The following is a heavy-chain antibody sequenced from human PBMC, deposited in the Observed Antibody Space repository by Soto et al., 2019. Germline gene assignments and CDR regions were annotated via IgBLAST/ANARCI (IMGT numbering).Heavy chain of an antibody. D-gene: IGHD6-13*01. CDR2: IWYDGSNK. CDR3: ARDLIAAAGTTIYYYYYGMDV. Sequence: PGGSLRLSCAASGFTFSSYAMHWVRQAPGKGLEWVAVIWYDGSNKYYADSVKGRFTISRDNSKNTLYLQMNSLRAEDTAVYYCARDLIAAAGTTIYYYYYGMDVWGQGTTVTVSS. J-gene: IGHJ6*02. V-gene: IGHV3-33*08. CDR1: GFTFSSYA.